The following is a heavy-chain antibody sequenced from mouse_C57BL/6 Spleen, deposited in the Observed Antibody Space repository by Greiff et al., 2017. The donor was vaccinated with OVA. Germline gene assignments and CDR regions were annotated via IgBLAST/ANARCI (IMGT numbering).Heavy chain of an antibody. V-gene: IGHV6-6*01. CDR3: TVIYYDYDGIYWYFDV. CDR2: IRNKANNHAT. D-gene: IGHD2-4*01. CDR1: GFTFSDAW. J-gene: IGHJ1*03. Sequence: DVKLQESGGGLVQPGGSMKLSCAASGFTFSDAWMDWVRQSPEKGLEWVAEIRNKANNHATYYAESVKGRFTISRDDSKSSVYLQMNSLRAEDTGIYYCTVIYYDYDGIYWYFDVWGTGTTVTVSS.